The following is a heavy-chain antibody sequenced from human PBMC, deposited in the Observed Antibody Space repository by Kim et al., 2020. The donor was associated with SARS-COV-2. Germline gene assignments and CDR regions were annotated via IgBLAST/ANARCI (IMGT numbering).Heavy chain of an antibody. CDR3: AKDKGSGWYYFDY. J-gene: IGHJ4*02. V-gene: IGHV3-23*03. D-gene: IGHD6-19*01. CDR2: LYSGGSST. Sequence: GGSLRLSCAASGFTFSSYAMSWVRQAPGKGLEWVSVLYSGGSSTYYADSVKGRFTISRDNSKNTLYLQMNSLSAEDTAVYYCAKDKGSGWYYFDYWGQGTLVTVSS. CDR1: GFTFSSYA.